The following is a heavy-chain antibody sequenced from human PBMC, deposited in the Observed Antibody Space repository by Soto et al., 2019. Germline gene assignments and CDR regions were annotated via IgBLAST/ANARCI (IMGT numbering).Heavy chain of an antibody. J-gene: IGHJ6*02. V-gene: IGHV1-46*01. Sequence: ASVKVSCKASRYTFTNFYIHWLRQAPGQGLEWMGIINPSGGSTTYPQKFQGRVTMTRDTSTSTVHMELITLRSEDTAVYYCARSQVARPLDVWGHGTTVTVYS. D-gene: IGHD5-12*01. CDR2: INPSGGST. CDR3: ARSQVARPLDV. CDR1: RYTFTNFY.